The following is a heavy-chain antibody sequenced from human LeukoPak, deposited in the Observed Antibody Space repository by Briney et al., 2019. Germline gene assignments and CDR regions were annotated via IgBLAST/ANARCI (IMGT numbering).Heavy chain of an antibody. CDR1: GGSFSGYY. D-gene: IGHD1-26*01. CDR3: ATRLGRELPPYY. CDR2: INHSGST. Sequence: KASETLSLTCAVYGGSFSGYYWSWIRQPPGKGLEWIGEINHSGSTNYNPSLKSRVTISVDTSKNQFSLKLSSVTAADTAVYYCATRLGRELPPYYWGQGTLVTVSS. J-gene: IGHJ4*02. V-gene: IGHV4-34*01.